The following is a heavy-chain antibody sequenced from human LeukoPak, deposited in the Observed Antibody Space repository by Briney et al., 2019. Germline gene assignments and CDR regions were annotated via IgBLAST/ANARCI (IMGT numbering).Heavy chain of an antibody. V-gene: IGHV1-18*01. CDR1: GYTFTSYG. D-gene: IGHD3-10*01. J-gene: IGHJ3*02. CDR2: ISAYNGNT. Sequence: ASVKVSRKASGYTFTSYGISWVRQAPGQGLEWMGWISAYNGNTNYAQKLQGRVTMTTDTSTSTAYMELRSLRSDDTAVYYCARSGSGSYYGAFDIWGQGTMVTVSS. CDR3: ARSGSGSYYGAFDI.